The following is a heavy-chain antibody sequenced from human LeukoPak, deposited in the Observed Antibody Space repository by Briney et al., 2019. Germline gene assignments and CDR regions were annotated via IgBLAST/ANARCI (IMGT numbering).Heavy chain of an antibody. CDR3: ARMIIAAAGTTATYFDY. V-gene: IGHV4-4*07. CDR2: IYTSGST. CDR1: GGSISSYY. J-gene: IGHJ4*02. Sequence: SETLSLTCTVSGGSISSYYWSWIRQPAGKGLEWIGRIYTSGSTNYNPSLKSRVTMSVDTSKNQFSLKLSSVTAADTAVYYCARMIIAAAGTTATYFDYWDQGTLVTVSS. D-gene: IGHD6-13*01.